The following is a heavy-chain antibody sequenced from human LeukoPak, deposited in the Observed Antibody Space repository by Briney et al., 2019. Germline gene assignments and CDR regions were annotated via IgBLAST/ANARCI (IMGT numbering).Heavy chain of an antibody. CDR1: GFTFSSYA. J-gene: IGHJ4*02. V-gene: IGHV3-23*01. CDR3: AKGPRTVRFGDRHKGIFDY. Sequence: GGSLRLSCAASGFTFSSYAMTWVRQAPGKGLEWVSAITGSGDSAYYSDSVKGRFAISRDNSKNTLYLQMNSLRAEDTAVYYCAKGPRTVRFGDRHKGIFDYWGQGTLVTVSS. CDR2: ITGSGDSA. D-gene: IGHD3-10*01.